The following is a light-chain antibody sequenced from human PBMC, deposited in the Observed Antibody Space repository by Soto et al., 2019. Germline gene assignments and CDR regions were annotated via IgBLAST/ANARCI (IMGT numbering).Light chain of an antibody. CDR2: GAS. J-gene: IGKJ3*01. Sequence: EMVMTQSPVTLSVSPGESATLSCRASQSVISNLAWYQQKPGQAPRLLIYGASTRATGIPDRFSGSGSGTEFTLTISSRQSGDFAGYYGQQYNRWPFTFGPGTKVDIK. CDR3: QQYNRWPFT. V-gene: IGKV3-15*01. CDR1: QSVISN.